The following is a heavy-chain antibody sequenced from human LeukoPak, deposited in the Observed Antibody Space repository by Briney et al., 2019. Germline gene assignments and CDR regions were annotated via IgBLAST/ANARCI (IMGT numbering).Heavy chain of an antibody. CDR2: IYYSGST. Sequence: SETLSLTCTVSGGSINNYYWSWIRQPPGKGLEWIGYIYYSGSTNYNPSLKSRVTISVDTSKNQFSLKLSSVTAADTAVYYCARSPVGYFDYWGQGTLVTVSS. V-gene: IGHV4-59*01. CDR3: ARSPVGYFDY. D-gene: IGHD4-23*01. CDR1: GGSINNYY. J-gene: IGHJ4*02.